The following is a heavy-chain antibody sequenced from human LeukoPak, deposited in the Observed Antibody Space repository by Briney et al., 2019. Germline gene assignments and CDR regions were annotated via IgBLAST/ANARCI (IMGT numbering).Heavy chain of an antibody. CDR2: LSCSGGST. J-gene: IGHJ4*02. V-gene: IGHV3-23*01. CDR3: AKEGITNRLPDY. CDR1: GFTFSSYA. Sequence: GGSLRLSCAASGFTFSSYAMSWVRQAPGQGLEWVSALSCSGGSTYYADSVKGRFTISRDNNKTSLYLHMNSLRTEDTALYYCAKEGITNRLPDYWGQGTLVTVSS. D-gene: IGHD1-20*01.